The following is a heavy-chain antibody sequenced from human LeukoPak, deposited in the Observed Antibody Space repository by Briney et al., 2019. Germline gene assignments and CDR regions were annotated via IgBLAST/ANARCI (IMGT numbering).Heavy chain of an antibody. CDR1: GGSFSAYY. V-gene: IGHV4-34*01. J-gene: IGHJ5*02. CDR3: ARRRRIAVAGTVGLWFDP. CDR2: INDSGST. Sequence: SETLSLTCAVYGGSFSAYYWNWIRQPPGEGLEWIGEINDSGSTSYNPSLKSRVTISVDTSKNQFSLKLSSVTAADTAAYYCARRRRIAVAGTVGLWFDPWGQGTLVTVSS. D-gene: IGHD6-19*01.